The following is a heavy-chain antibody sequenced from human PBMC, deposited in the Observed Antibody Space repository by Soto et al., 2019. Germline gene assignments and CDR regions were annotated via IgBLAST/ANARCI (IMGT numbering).Heavy chain of an antibody. CDR3: ARDRLQLAYLNIAVAGTNDY. V-gene: IGHV3-7*01. J-gene: IGHJ4*02. Sequence: EVQLVESGGGLVQPGGSLRLSCAASGFTFSSYWMSWVRQAPGKGLEWVANIKQDGSEKYYVDSVKGRFTISRDNAKNSLYLQMNSLRAEATAVYYCARDRLQLAYLNIAVAGTNDYWGQGTLVTVSS. CDR2: IKQDGSEK. CDR1: GFTFSSYW. D-gene: IGHD6-19*01.